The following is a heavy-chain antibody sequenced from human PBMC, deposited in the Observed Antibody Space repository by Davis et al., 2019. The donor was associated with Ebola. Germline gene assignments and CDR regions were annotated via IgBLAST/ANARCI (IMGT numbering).Heavy chain of an antibody. CDR3: ARGNYGDYGYFDP. V-gene: IGHV4/OR15-8*02. J-gene: IGHJ5*02. Sequence: MPSETLSLTCTVSDGYFSTSNWWGCVRQPPKKGLEWIGEIYHSGATNYNPSLRGRVTISLDKSKNQFSLEVTSVTAADTALYFCARGNYGDYGYFDPWGHGILVTVSS. CDR2: IYHSGAT. CDR1: DGYFSTSNW. D-gene: IGHD4-17*01.